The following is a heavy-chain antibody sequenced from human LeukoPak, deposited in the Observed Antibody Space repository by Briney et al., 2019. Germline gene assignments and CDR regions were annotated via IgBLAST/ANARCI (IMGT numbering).Heavy chain of an antibody. D-gene: IGHD2-2*01. V-gene: IGHV3-23*01. CDR1: GFTFSSYT. CDR3: AKDRYCSSTTCYAGLDY. Sequence: PGGSLRLSCAASGFTFSSYTMTWVRQAPGKGLEWVSVISGSGGSTYSADSVKGRFTISRDNSKNTLYLQMNSLRAEDTAVYYCAKDRYCSSTTCYAGLDYWGQGTLVTVSS. J-gene: IGHJ4*02. CDR2: ISGSGGST.